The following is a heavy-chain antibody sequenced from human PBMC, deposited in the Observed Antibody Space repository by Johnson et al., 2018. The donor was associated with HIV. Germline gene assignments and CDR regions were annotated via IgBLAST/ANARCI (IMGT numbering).Heavy chain of an antibody. Sequence: VQLVESGGGLVKPGGSLRLSCAASGFPFTDAWMTWVRQAPGKGLEWVGQIKRKTAGGTTDYSAPVKGRFIISRDDSENTLYLQMNSLKTEDTAMYYCTTLGYTTRPRAFDIWGQGTVVTVSS. CDR2: IKRKTAGGTT. J-gene: IGHJ3*02. CDR3: TTLGYTTRPRAFDI. CDR1: GFPFTDAW. D-gene: IGHD6-13*01. V-gene: IGHV3-15*01.